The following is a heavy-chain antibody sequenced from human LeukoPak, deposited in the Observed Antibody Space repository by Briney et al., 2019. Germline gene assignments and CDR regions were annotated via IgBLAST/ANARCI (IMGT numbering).Heavy chain of an antibody. CDR3: ARDFEISSG. CDR2: IKQDGSEK. V-gene: IGHV3-7*01. Sequence: PGGSLRLSCAASGFTLSSYWMSWVRQAPGKGLEWVANIKQDGSEKYYVDSVKGRFTISRDNGKNSLYLQMNSLRAEDTAVYYCARDFEISSGWGQGTLVTVSS. J-gene: IGHJ4*02. CDR1: GFTLSSYW. D-gene: IGHD6-19*01.